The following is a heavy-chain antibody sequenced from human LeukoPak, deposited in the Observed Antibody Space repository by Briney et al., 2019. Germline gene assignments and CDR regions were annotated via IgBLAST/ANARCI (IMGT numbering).Heavy chain of an antibody. CDR2: IYSGGST. CDR3: ARDLADSSGWYKPFDY. V-gene: IGHV3-66*01. CDR1: GFTVSSNY. D-gene: IGHD6-19*01. J-gene: IGHJ4*02. Sequence: PGGSLRLSWAASGFTVSSNYMSWVRQAPGKGLEWVSVIYSGGSTYYADSVKGRFTISRDNSKNTLYLQMNSLRAEDTAVYYCARDLADSSGWYKPFDYWGQGTLVTVSS.